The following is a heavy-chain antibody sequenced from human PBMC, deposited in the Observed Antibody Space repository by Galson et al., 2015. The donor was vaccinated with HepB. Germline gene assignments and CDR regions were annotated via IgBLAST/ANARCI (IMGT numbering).Heavy chain of an antibody. V-gene: IGHV3-9*01. CDR3: AKTYTSQDLWSGYFLGMDV. CDR2: ISWNSGSI. J-gene: IGHJ6*02. Sequence: SLRLSCAASGFTFDDYAMHWVRQAPGKGLEWVSGISWNSGSIGYADSVKGRFTISRDNAKNSLYLQMNSLRTEDTALYYCAKTYTSQDLWSGYFLGMDVWGQGTTVTVSS. CDR1: GFTFDDYA. D-gene: IGHD3-3*01.